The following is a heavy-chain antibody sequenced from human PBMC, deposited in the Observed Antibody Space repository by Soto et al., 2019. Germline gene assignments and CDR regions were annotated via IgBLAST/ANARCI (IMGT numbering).Heavy chain of an antibody. V-gene: IGHV4-39*01. J-gene: IGHJ6*03. CDR2: IYYSGST. D-gene: IGHD2-15*01. CDR3: ARQRVDDYYYMDV. Sequence: SETLSLTCTVSGGCISSSSYYWGWIRQPPGKGLEWIGSIYYSGSTYYNPSLKSRVTISVDTSKNQFSLKLSSVTAADTAVYYCARQRVDDYYYMDVWGKGTTLTVSS. CDR1: GGCISSSSYY.